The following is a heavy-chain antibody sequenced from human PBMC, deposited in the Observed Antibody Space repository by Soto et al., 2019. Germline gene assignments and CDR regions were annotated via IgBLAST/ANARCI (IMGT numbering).Heavy chain of an antibody. V-gene: IGHV1-24*01. CDR2: FDPEDGET. D-gene: IGHD1-26*01. CDR1: GYTLTELS. Sequence: ASVKVSCKVSGYTLTELSMHWLRQAPGKGLEWMGGFDPEDGETIYAQKFQGRVTMTEDTSTDTAYMELSSLRSEDTAVYYCATVTWDLNYYYGMDVWGQGTTVTVSS. CDR3: ATVTWDLNYYYGMDV. J-gene: IGHJ6*02.